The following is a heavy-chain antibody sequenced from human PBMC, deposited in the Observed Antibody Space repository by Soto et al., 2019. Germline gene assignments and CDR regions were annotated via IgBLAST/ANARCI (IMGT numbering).Heavy chain of an antibody. J-gene: IGHJ4*02. D-gene: IGHD5-18*01. V-gene: IGHV4-4*09. CDR2: IYNSGRY. Sequence: PSETLSLTCTVSGGFIWGWIRQSPDKGLEWIGYIYNSGRYNYNPSLESRLTISVDTSKNQFSLKLSSVTAADTAVYYCASNSYGYTFYDYWGQGTLVTVSS. CDR3: ASNSYGYTFYDY. CDR1: GGFI.